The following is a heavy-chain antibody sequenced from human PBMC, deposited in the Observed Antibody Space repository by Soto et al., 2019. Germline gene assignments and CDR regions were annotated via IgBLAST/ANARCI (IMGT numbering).Heavy chain of an antibody. D-gene: IGHD3-9*01. V-gene: IGHV4-59*08. CDR3: ARHVYYDILTGYQRDYYYYMDV. J-gene: IGHJ6*03. CDR2: IYYSGST. CDR1: GGSISSYY. Sequence: SETLSLTCTVSGGSISSYYWSWIRQPPGKGLEWIGYIYYSGSTNYNPSLKSRVTISVDTSKNQFSLKLSSVTAADRAVYYCARHVYYDILTGYQRDYYYYMDVWGKGTTVTVSS.